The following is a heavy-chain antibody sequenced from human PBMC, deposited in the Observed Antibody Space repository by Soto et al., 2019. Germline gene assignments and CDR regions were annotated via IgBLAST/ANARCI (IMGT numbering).Heavy chain of an antibody. V-gene: IGHV4-38-2*01. CDR2: IYHSGST. CDR3: DPLCPGEDYFDY. CDR1: GYSISSGYY. Sequence: SETLALSCAVSGYSISSGYYWGWIRQPQGKVLEWIGSIYHSGSTYYNPSLKSRVTISVDTSKKQFSLKLSSVTAAETAVYYCDPLCPGEDYFDYWGQGTLVTV. D-gene: IGHD4-17*01. J-gene: IGHJ4*02.